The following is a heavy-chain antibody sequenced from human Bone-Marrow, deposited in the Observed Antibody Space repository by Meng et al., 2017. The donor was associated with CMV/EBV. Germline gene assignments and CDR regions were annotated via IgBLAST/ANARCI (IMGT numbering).Heavy chain of an antibody. CDR1: DGSFSDIY. CDR3: AIRGGGYYPFYFDS. V-gene: IGHV4-34*01. CDR2: IHHNGKT. J-gene: IGHJ4*02. D-gene: IGHD3-3*01. Sequence: SETLSLTCAVYDGSFSDIYWTWVRQSPEKGLEWIGEIHHNGKTNYNPSLKNRVTISLRTSANQFSLEVTSVTAADTAVYYRAIRGGGYYPFYFDSWGQGTLVTVSS.